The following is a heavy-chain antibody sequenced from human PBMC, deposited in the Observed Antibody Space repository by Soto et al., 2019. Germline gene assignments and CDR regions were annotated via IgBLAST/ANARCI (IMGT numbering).Heavy chain of an antibody. CDR2: IIPIFGTA. J-gene: IGHJ5*02. V-gene: IGHV1-69*01. D-gene: IGHD3-10*01. CDR1: GGTFSSYA. CDR3: AREVVGFGEIGSWFDP. Sequence: QVQLVQSGAEVKKPGSSVKVSSKASGGTFSSYAISWVRQAPGQGLEWMGGIIPIFGTANYAQKFQGRVTITADESTSTAYMELSSLRSEDTAVYYCAREVVGFGEIGSWFDPWGQGTLVTVSS.